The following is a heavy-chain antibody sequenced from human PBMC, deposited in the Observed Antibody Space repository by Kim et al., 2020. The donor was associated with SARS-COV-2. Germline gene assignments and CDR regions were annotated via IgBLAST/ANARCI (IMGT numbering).Heavy chain of an antibody. Sequence: SETLSLTCTVSGGTISSYYWSWIRQPPGKGLEWIGYIYYSGSTNYNPSLKSRVTISVDTSKNQFSLKLSHVTAADTAVYYFARDRRLSWSYDAFDIWGQGTMVTVSS. CDR1: GGTISSYY. J-gene: IGHJ3*02. D-gene: IGHD6-25*01. CDR2: IYYSGST. CDR3: ARDRRLSWSYDAFDI. V-gene: IGHV4-59*13.